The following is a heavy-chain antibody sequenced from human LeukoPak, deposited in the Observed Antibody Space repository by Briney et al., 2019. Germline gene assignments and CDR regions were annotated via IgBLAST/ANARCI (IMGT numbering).Heavy chain of an antibody. Sequence: GGSLRLSCAASGFTFSSYSMNWVRQAPGKGLEWVSYISSSSSTIYYADSVKGRFTISGDNAKNSLYLQMNSLRSDDTAVYYCARDNYAAHAFDIWGQGTMVTVSS. J-gene: IGHJ3*02. V-gene: IGHV3-48*04. CDR2: ISSSSSTI. CDR3: ARDNYAAHAFDI. D-gene: IGHD2-2*01. CDR1: GFTFSSYS.